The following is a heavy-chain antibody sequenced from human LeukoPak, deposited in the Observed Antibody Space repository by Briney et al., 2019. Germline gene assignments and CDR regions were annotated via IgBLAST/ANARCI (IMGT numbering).Heavy chain of an antibody. CDR1: GFTFSSYA. V-gene: IGHV3-23*01. J-gene: IGHJ4*02. CDR3: AKDGFDYYDSSGYYYFDY. CDR2: ISGSGGST. D-gene: IGHD3-22*01. Sequence: GGSLRLSCAASGFTFSSYAMSWVRQAPGKGLEWVSAISGSGGSTYYADSVKGRFTISRDNSKNTLYLQMNSMRAEDTAVYYCAKDGFDYYDSSGYYYFDYWGQGTLVTVSS.